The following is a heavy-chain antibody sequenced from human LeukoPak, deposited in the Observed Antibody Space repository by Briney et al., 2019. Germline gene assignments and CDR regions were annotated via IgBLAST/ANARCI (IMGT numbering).Heavy chain of an antibody. CDR3: ARDRWHSSGWYTGEFDY. CDR2: ISSSSSYI. V-gene: IGHV3-21*01. CDR1: GFTFSSYS. D-gene: IGHD6-19*01. Sequence: GGPLSLSCAASGFTFSSYSMNWVRHAPGKGLEWVSSISSSSSYIYYADSVKGRFTISRDNAKNSLYLQMNSLRAEDTAVYYCARDRWHSSGWYTGEFDYWGQGTLVTVSS. J-gene: IGHJ4*02.